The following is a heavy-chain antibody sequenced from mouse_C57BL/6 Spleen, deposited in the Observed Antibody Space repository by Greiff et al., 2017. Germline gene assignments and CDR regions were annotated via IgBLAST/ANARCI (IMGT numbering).Heavy chain of an antibody. D-gene: IGHD2-2*01. CDR2: IDPSDSYT. Sequence: QVQLQQPGAELVKPGASVKLSCKASGYTFTSYWMQWVKQRPGQGLEWIGEIDPSDSYTNYNQKFKGKATLTVDTSSSTAYMQLSSLTSEDSAVYYCARRGIYYGYDERENAMDYWGQGTSVTVSS. CDR1: GYTFTSYW. V-gene: IGHV1-50*01. J-gene: IGHJ4*01. CDR3: ARRGIYYGYDERENAMDY.